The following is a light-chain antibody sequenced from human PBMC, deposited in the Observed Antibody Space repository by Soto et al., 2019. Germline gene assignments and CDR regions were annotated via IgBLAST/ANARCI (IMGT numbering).Light chain of an antibody. V-gene: IGKV1-5*03. CDR1: QSISTW. CDR2: KAS. Sequence: DIQMTQSPSTLSAYVGDRVTITCRASQSISTWLAWYQQKPGKAPKVLIYKASSLESGVPSRFSGSGSGTEFTLTISGLQPDDFATYYCQQYKSYSLTFGGGTKVDIK. CDR3: QQYKSYSLT. J-gene: IGKJ4*01.